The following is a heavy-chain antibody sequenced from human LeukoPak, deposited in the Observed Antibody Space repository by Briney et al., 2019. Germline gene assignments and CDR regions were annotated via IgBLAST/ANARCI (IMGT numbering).Heavy chain of an antibody. CDR3: AKWGYCSGGSCYRHYYYGMDV. V-gene: IGHV3-33*06. J-gene: IGHJ6*02. CDR2: IWYDGNNK. CDR1: GFSFSSYG. Sequence: GRSLRLSCAASGFSFSSYGMHWVRQAPGKGLEWVAVIWYDGNNKYYADSVKGRFTISRDNSKNTLYLQMNSLRAEDTAVYYCAKWGYCSGGSCYRHYYYGMDVWGQGTTVTVSS. D-gene: IGHD2-15*01.